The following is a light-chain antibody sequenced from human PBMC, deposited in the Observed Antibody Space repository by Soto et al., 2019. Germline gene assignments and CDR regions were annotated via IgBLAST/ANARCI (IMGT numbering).Light chain of an antibody. CDR3: CSYAGSYSFV. CDR2: DVS. CDR1: SSDGGSYNY. J-gene: IGLJ1*01. Sequence: QSALTQPRSVSGSPGQSVTISCTGTSSDGGSYNYVSWYRQHPDKAPKLIIYDVSQRPSGVPDRFSGSKSGNTASLTISGLQAEDEADYCCCSYAGSYSFVFGTGTKVTVL. V-gene: IGLV2-11*01.